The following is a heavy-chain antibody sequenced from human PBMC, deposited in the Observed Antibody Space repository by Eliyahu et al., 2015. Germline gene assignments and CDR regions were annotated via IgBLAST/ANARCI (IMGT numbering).Heavy chain of an antibody. Sequence: EVQLVESGGGVVQPGXSLXXACEVSGFSVSANYMRWVRQAPGRGLEWVSVINSRGDTYYADSVKGRFTISRDNFKNTVYFQMNSLRAEDMGIYYCARGEEGYNFGKNWGRGTLVTVXS. D-gene: IGHD5-18*01. CDR3: ARGEEGYNFGKN. V-gene: IGHV3-66*01. CDR2: INSRGDT. J-gene: IGHJ4*02. CDR1: GFSVSANY.